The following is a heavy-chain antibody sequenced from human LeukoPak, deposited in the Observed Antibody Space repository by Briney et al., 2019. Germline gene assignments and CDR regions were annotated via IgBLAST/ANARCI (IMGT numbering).Heavy chain of an antibody. CDR1: GGSISSSSYY. J-gene: IGHJ4*02. V-gene: IGHV4-39*07. Sequence: PSETLSLTCTVSGGSISSSSYYWGWIRQPPGKGLEWIGSIYYSGGTYYNPSLKSRVTISVDTSKNQFSLKLSSVTAADTAVYYCARSPTPRWELEDYWGQGTLVTVSS. CDR3: ARSPTPRWELEDY. CDR2: IYYSGGT. D-gene: IGHD1-26*01.